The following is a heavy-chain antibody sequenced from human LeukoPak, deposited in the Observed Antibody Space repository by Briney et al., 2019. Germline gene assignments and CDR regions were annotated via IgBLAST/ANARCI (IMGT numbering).Heavy chain of an antibody. CDR1: GYTFSNNA. D-gene: IGHD4-23*01. J-gene: IGHJ6*03. CDR2: ISYDGSDQ. CDR3: ARNSNNYYYYMDV. Sequence: GGSLRLSCAATGYTFSNNAMHWVRQAPGKGLEWVAVISYDGSDQRYADSVKGRLTISRDNAKNSLYLQMNSLRAEDTAVYYCARNSNNYYYYMDVWGKGTTVTISS. V-gene: IGHV3-30*04.